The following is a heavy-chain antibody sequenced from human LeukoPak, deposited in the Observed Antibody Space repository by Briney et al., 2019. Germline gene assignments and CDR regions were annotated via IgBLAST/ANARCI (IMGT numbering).Heavy chain of an antibody. Sequence: GRSLRLSCAASRFTFSTYALTWVRQAPGKELEWVSTTSGSGGSTYYADSVKGRFTISRDNSKNTLYLQMNSLRAEDTAVYYCAKGPGYFDYWGQGTLVTVSS. V-gene: IGHV3-23*01. CDR1: RFTFSTYA. J-gene: IGHJ4*02. CDR2: TSGSGGST. CDR3: AKGPGYFDY. D-gene: IGHD3-10*01.